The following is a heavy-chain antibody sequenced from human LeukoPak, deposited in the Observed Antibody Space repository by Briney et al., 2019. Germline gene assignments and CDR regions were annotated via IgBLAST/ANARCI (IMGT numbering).Heavy chain of an antibody. J-gene: IGHJ5*02. D-gene: IGHD2-2*01. V-gene: IGHV3-73*01. CDR1: EFTFSGSA. CDR2: IRSKANSYAT. CDR3: TRLDVVVPAASFDP. Sequence: GGSLRLSCAASEFTFSGSAMHWVRQASGKGLEWVGRIRSKANSYATAYAASVKGRFTISRDDSKNTAYLQMNSLKTEDTAVYYCTRLDVVVPAASFDPWGQGTLVTVSS.